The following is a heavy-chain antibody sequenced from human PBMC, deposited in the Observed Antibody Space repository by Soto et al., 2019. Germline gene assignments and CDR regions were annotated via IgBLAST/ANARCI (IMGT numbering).Heavy chain of an antibody. D-gene: IGHD3-22*01. V-gene: IGHV1-18*01. J-gene: IGHJ4*02. CDR2: ISTYNGNT. CDR1: GYTFITYG. CDR3: ARGPTDYYDNSANYFLDY. Sequence: QVQLVQSGAEVNKPGASVKVSCKASGYTFITYGVIWVRQAPGQGLDWLGWISTYNGNTRYAERLQGRVTMTTDTTTNTAYMELRNLRSDDTAVYYCARGPTDYYDNSANYFLDYWGQGTLVTVSS.